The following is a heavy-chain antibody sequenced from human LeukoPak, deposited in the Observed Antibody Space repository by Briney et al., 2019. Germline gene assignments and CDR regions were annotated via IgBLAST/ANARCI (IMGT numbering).Heavy chain of an antibody. CDR1: GYTFSSYY. CDR3: AREPYDGGYGMDV. Sequence: ASVKVSCKASGYTFSSYYMHWVRQAPGQGLEWMGWISAYNGNTNYAQKLQGRVTMTTDTSTSTAYMELRSLRSDDTAVYYCAREPYDGGYGMDVWGQGTTVTVSS. CDR2: ISAYNGNT. D-gene: IGHD3-16*01. V-gene: IGHV1-18*04. J-gene: IGHJ6*02.